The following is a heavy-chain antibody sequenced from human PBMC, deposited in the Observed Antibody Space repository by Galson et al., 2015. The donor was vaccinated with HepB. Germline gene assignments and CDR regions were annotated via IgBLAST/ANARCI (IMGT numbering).Heavy chain of an antibody. J-gene: IGHJ4*02. CDR1: GFTFSSYW. CDR2: IKQVGNEK. D-gene: IGHD3-3*01. V-gene: IGHV3-7*01. Sequence: SLRLSCAASGFTFSSYWMSWVRQAPGKGLEWVANIKQVGNEKYYVDSVKGRFTISRDNAKNSLYLQMNSLRAEDTAVYYCARHYDFWSGYPFDYWGQGTLVTVSS. CDR3: ARHYDFWSGYPFDY.